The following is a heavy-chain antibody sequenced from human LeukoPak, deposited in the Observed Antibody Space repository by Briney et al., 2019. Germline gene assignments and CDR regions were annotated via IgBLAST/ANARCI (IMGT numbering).Heavy chain of an antibody. CDR1: VFTFRNAW. V-gene: IGHV3-15*01. D-gene: IGHD2-8*01. J-gene: IGHJ4*02. Sequence: GGSLRLSCAASVFTFRNAWMRWVRQAPGKGVEGVGRIKSKTDGGTTDYAAPVRGRFTISRDDSKNTLYLQMNSLKTEDTAVYYCTGRAYGYWGQGTLVTVSS. CDR3: TGRAYGY. CDR2: IKSKTDGGTT.